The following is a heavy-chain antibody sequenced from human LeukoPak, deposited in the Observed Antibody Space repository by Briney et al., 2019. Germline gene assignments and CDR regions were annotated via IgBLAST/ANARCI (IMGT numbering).Heavy chain of an antibody. J-gene: IGHJ6*02. CDR2: ISYDGSNK. CDR1: GFTFSSYG. V-gene: IGHV3-30*18. D-gene: IGHD4-17*01. CDR3: AKLAVTTCMDV. Sequence: GGSLRLSCAASGFTFSSYGMHWVRQAPGQGLEWVAVISYDGSNKYYADSVKGRFTNSRDNSKNTLYLQMNSLRAEDTAVYYCAKLAVTTCMDVWGQGTTVTVSS.